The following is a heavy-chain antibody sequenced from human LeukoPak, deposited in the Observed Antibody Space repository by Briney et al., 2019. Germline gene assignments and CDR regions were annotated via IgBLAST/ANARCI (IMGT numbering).Heavy chain of an antibody. CDR2: IRPGDTRT. V-gene: IGHV1-46*01. CDR3: VREKSGGTYDY. D-gene: IGHD3-16*01. J-gene: IGHJ4*02. Sequence: GASVKVSCKASGYTLTAYYIQWVRQDPGQGLEWMGTIRPGDTRTTYAQKFQGRVTMTWDMSTTTGYMELSSLRSEDTAVYYCVREKSGGTYDYWGQGTLVTVSS. CDR1: GYTLTAYY.